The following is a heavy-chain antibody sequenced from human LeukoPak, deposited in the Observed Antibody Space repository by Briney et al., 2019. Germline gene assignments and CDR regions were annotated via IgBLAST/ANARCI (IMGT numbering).Heavy chain of an antibody. D-gene: IGHD1-26*01. J-gene: IGHJ3*02. CDR1: PYSFTNYW. CDR3: ARLYSGSYHDAFDI. V-gene: IGHV5-51*01. Sequence: GESLQISCKGSPYSFTNYWLGWVRQVPGKGLEWMGIIYPDDSDARYSPSFQGQVAILADNSITTAYLQWSSLKASDTAMYYCARLYSGSYHDAFDIWGQGTMVTVSS. CDR2: IYPDDSDA.